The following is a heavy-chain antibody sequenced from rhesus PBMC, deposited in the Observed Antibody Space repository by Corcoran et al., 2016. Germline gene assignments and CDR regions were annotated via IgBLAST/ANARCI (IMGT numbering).Heavy chain of an antibody. D-gene: IGHD3-16*01. V-gene: IGHV4-93*02. Sequence: QVQLQESGPAVVKPSETLSLTCAVSGGSISGSSWWSWIRQSPGKGLEWLGGLYGSGGSTEYNPSLQSRVTLSLDTSKNQFSLKLGSVTDADAAVYYCASGYGSYHPGYWGQGVLVTVSS. CDR1: GGSISGSSW. CDR3: ASGYGSYHPGY. CDR2: LYGSGGST. J-gene: IGHJ4*01.